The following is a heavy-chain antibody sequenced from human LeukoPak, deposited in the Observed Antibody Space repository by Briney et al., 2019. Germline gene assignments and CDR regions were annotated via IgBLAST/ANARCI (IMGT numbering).Heavy chain of an antibody. CDR1: GGSFSGYY. Sequence: SETESLTCAVYGGSFSGYYWSWFRQPPGKGLEWIGEINHSGSTNYNPSLKSRVTISVDTSKNQFSLKLSSVTAADTAVYYCARGGYDSSGYYILIALDVWGKGTTVTVSS. V-gene: IGHV4-34*01. CDR3: ARGGYDSSGYYILIALDV. CDR2: INHSGST. J-gene: IGHJ6*04. D-gene: IGHD3-22*01.